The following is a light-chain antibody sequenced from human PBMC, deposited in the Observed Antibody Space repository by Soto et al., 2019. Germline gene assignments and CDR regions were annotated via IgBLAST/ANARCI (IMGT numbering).Light chain of an antibody. CDR3: SSYAGSNRV. CDR2: EVS. Sequence: QSALAQPPSASGSPGQSVTISCTGTSSDVGGYNYVLWYQQYPGKAPKLMIYEVSKRPSGVPDRFSGSKSGNTASLTVSGLQSGDEADYYCSSYAGSNRVFGTGTKVTVL. CDR1: SSDVGGYNY. V-gene: IGLV2-8*01. J-gene: IGLJ1*01.